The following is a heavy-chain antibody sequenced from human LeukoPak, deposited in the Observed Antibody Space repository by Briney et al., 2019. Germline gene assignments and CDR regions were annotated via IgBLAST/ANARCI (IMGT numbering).Heavy chain of an antibody. CDR2: ISHSGST. CDR1: AYSISSGYY. V-gene: IGHV4-38-2*02. Sequence: PSETLSLAYTLGAYSISSGYYWGWIRQPPGKGLEWFGSISHSGSTYYNPSLKSRVTISVDTSKNQFSLKLSSVTAADTAVYYCARVVGDYVSRFVDYWGQGTLVTVSS. D-gene: IGHD4-17*01. J-gene: IGHJ4*02. CDR3: ARVVGDYVSRFVDY.